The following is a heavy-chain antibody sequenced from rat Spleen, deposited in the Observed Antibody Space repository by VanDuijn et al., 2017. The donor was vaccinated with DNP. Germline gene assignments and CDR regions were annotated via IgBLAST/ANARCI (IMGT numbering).Heavy chain of an antibody. CDR1: GFTFSDYD. D-gene: IGHD1-11*01. CDR3: AKHWYGGFDY. Sequence: EVQLVESGGGLVQPGRSLTLSCEVSGFTFSDYDMAWVRQAPTKGLEWVAAINSDGLVTYHRHSVKGRFTVSRDNRKSILYLQMDILRSEDTATYYCAKHWYGGFDYWGQGVMVTISP. V-gene: IGHV5-25*01. J-gene: IGHJ2*01. CDR2: INSDGLVT.